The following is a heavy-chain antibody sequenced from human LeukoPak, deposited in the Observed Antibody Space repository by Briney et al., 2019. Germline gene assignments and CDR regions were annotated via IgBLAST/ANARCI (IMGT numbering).Heavy chain of an antibody. V-gene: IGHV3-30*02. J-gene: IGHJ6*03. CDR2: IRYDGSNK. D-gene: IGHD5-18*01. Sequence: PGGSLRLSCAASGFTFSSYGMHWVRQAPGKGLEWVAFIRYDGSNKYYADSVKGRFTISRDNSKNTLYLQMNSLRAEDTAVYYCAKGGYSYGYYSFYYYYYMDVWGKGTTVTVSS. CDR3: AKGGYSYGYYSFYYYYYMDV. CDR1: GFTFSSYG.